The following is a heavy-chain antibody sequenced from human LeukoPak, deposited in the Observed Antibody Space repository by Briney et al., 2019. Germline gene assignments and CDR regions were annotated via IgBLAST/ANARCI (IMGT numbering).Heavy chain of an antibody. Sequence: SQTLSLTCAISGDSVSSNSAAWNWIRQSPSRGLEWLGRTYYRSKWYNDYAVSVKSRITINPDTSKNQFSLKLSSVTAADTAVYYCARGSNGGYSYGYSTAFDIWGQGTMVTVSS. CDR3: ARGSNGGYSYGYSTAFDI. CDR1: GDSVSSNSAA. J-gene: IGHJ3*02. CDR2: TYYRSKWYN. V-gene: IGHV6-1*01. D-gene: IGHD5-18*01.